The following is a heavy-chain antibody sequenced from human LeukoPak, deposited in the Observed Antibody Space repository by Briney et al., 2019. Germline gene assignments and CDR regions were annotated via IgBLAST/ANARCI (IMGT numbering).Heavy chain of an antibody. Sequence: PGGSLRLSCAASGFTFSSYEMNWVRQAPGKGLEWVSYISSGSTMHYADSVKGRFTISRDNSKNTLYLQTSSLRAEDTAVYYCARASTTVPNLLDHWGRGTLVTVSS. CDR2: ISSGSTM. CDR1: GFTFSSYE. CDR3: ARASTTVPNLLDH. V-gene: IGHV3-48*03. D-gene: IGHD4-17*01. J-gene: IGHJ4*02.